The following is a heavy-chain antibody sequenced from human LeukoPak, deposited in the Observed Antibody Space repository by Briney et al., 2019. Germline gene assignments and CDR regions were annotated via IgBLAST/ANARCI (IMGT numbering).Heavy chain of an antibody. CDR2: ISTSSSPI. D-gene: IGHD2-2*01. Sequence: TGGSLRLSCAASGFTLSTYSMNWVRQAPGKGPEWVSYISTSSSPIYYADSVKGRFTISRDNAKNSLYLQMDSLRDEDTAVYYCVRAAYCSGTSCYLHFDYWGQGTLVTVSS. CDR3: VRAAYCSGTSCYLHFDY. J-gene: IGHJ4*02. V-gene: IGHV3-48*02. CDR1: GFTLSTYS.